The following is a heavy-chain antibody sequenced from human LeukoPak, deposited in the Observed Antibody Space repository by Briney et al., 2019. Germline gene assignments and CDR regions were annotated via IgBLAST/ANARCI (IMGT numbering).Heavy chain of an antibody. Sequence: GGSLRLSWAASGFIFSSYAMHWVRQAPGKGLEWLAVISYDGNNKYYAGSVKGRFTISRDNSKNALYLQMNSPRAEDTAVYYCARGADFASRSSFDAFDIWGQGTMVTVSS. CDR2: ISYDGNNK. CDR3: ARGADFASRSSFDAFDI. V-gene: IGHV3-30-3*01. CDR1: GFIFSSYA. D-gene: IGHD6-6*01. J-gene: IGHJ3*02.